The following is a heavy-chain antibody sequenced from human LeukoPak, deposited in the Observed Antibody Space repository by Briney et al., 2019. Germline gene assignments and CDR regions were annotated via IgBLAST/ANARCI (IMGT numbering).Heavy chain of an antibody. D-gene: IGHD3-22*01. Sequence: SETLSLTCTVSGGSISSYYWSWIRQPPGKGLEWIGYIYYSGSTNYNPSLKSRVTISVDTSKNQFSLKLSSVTAADTAVYYCARVGLDHSGYYSFDYWGQGTLVTVSS. J-gene: IGHJ4*02. CDR3: ARVGLDHSGYYSFDY. CDR2: IYYSGST. CDR1: GGSISSYY. V-gene: IGHV4-59*01.